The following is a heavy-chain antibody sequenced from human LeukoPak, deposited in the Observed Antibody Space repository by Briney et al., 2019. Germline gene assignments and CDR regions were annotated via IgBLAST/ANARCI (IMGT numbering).Heavy chain of an antibody. J-gene: IGHJ3*02. CDR2: MYYSGST. V-gene: IGHV4-59*01. CDR3: AREGMIATGREPAEI. D-gene: IGHD3-22*01. CDR1: GGSISSSH. Sequence: TSETLSLTCSVSGGSISSSHWSWIREAPGKGVEWIGQMYYSGSTNYNPSLKSRVTMSVDTSKNQFSLKLASVTAADTAVYYCAREGMIATGREPAEIWGQGTMVTVSS.